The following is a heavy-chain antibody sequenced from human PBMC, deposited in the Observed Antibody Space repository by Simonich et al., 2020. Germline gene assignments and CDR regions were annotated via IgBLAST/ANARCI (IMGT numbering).Heavy chain of an antibody. CDR2: INPNSGGT. D-gene: IGHD7-27*01. V-gene: IGHV1-2*02. J-gene: IGHJ6*03. Sequence: QVQLVQSGAEVKKPGASVKVSCKASGYTFTGYYMHWVRQAPGQWLEGMGWINPNSGGTNYALKFQGRVTMTRDTSISTAYMELSRLRSDDTAVYYCARGALTGDYYYMDVWGKGTTVTVSS. CDR1: GYTFTGYY. CDR3: ARGALTGDYYYMDV.